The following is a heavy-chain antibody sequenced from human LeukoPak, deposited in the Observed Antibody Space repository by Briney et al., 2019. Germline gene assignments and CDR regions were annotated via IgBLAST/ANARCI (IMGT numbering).Heavy chain of an antibody. CDR3: ARGVTVVVTAVGAFDI. J-gene: IGHJ3*02. V-gene: IGHV4-39*07. CDR2: IYYSGST. CDR1: GGSISSSSYY. D-gene: IGHD2-21*02. Sequence: PSETLSLTCTVSGGSISSSSYYWGWIRQPPGKGLEWIGSIYYSGSTYYNPSLKSRVTISVDTSKNQFSLKLSSVTAADTAVYYCARGVTVVVTAVGAFDIWGQGTMITVSS.